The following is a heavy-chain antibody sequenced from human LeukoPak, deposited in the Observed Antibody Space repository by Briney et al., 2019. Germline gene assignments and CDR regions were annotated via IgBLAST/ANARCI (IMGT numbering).Heavy chain of an antibody. Sequence: GASVNVSCKTSGGTFSSYAISWVRQAPGQGLEWMGRIIPILDMANYAQKFQGRVTITADKSTSTAYMELSSLRSEDTAVYYCADELEQDYFDYWGQGTLVTVSS. CDR3: ADELEQDYFDY. CDR2: IIPILDMA. D-gene: IGHD1/OR15-1a*01. J-gene: IGHJ4*02. V-gene: IGHV1-69*04. CDR1: GGTFSSYA.